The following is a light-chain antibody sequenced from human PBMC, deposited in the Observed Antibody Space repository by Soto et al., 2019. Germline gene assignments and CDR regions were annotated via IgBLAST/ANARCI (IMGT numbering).Light chain of an antibody. V-gene: IGKV3-20*01. CDR3: QQYGSSPWT. Sequence: EIVLTQPPGTLSLSPGERATLSCRASQSVSSYLAWYQQKPGQAPRLLIYDASNRATGIPARVSGSGSGTDVTLTISRLEPEDFAVYYCQQYGSSPWTFGQGTKVDIK. CDR2: DAS. J-gene: IGKJ1*01. CDR1: QSVSSY.